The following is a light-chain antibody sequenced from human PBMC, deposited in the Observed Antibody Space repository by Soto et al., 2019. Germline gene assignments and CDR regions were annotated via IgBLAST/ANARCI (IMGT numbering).Light chain of an antibody. Sequence: EILLTPSALSLPVTVGEPASISCRSKQRLLHSKGYNYLDWYLKKRGQPPQLLIYWRSKRASGVHDRFSGSGSGTDFPLKISRVESEGGGVYYCMQGLQTPWAVGQGTKGDIK. J-gene: IGKJ1*01. CDR3: MQGLQTPWA. CDR2: WRS. V-gene: IGKV2-28*01. CDR1: QRLLHSKGYNY.